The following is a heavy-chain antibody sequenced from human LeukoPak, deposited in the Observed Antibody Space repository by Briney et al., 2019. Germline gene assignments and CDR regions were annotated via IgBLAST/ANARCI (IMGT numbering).Heavy chain of an antibody. CDR1: GGSFSGYY. CDR3: ARGRKLWLPPLYYYYMDV. J-gene: IGHJ6*03. CDR2: INHSGST. Sequence: SETLSLTCAVYGGSFSGYYWSWLRQPPGKGLEWIGEINHSGSTNYNLSLKSRVTISVDTSKNQFSLKLSSVTAADTAVYYCARGRKLWLPPLYYYYMDVWGKGTTVTVSS. D-gene: IGHD6-19*01. V-gene: IGHV4-34*01.